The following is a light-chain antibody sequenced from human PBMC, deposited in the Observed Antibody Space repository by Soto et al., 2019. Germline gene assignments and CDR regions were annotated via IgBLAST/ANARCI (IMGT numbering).Light chain of an antibody. CDR1: SSDVGAYNY. CDR2: EVT. Sequence: QSALTQPPFASGSPGQSVTISCTGTSSDVGAYNYVSWYQQHPGKAPRFIIYEVTKRPSGVPDRFSGSRSGNTASLTVSGLQAEDEADYYCSSYAGSNNFVVFGGGTKLTV. V-gene: IGLV2-8*01. CDR3: SSYAGSNNFVV. J-gene: IGLJ2*01.